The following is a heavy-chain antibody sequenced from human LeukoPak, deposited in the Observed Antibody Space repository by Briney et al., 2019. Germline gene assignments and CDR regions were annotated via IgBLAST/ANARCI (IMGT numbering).Heavy chain of an antibody. CDR3: ARERRTVTDFDY. D-gene: IGHD4-17*01. V-gene: IGHV3-21*01. Sequence: GGSLRLSCAASGFTFSSYSMNWVRQAPGKGLEWVSSISSSSSYIYYADSVKGRFTISRDNAKNSLYLQMNSLRAEGTAVYYCARERRTVTDFDYWGQGTLVTVSS. CDR1: GFTFSSYS. CDR2: ISSSSSYI. J-gene: IGHJ4*02.